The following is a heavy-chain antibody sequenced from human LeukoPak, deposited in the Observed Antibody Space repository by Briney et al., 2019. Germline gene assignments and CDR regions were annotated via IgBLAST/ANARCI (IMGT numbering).Heavy chain of an antibody. D-gene: IGHD6-13*01. CDR1: GGSISHYY. J-gene: IGHJ4*02. V-gene: IGHV4-59*08. CDR2: INYSGNT. CDR3: ARLNVLDSSVLHHFDH. Sequence: SETLSLTCIVSGGSISHYYWSWIRQPPGKGLEWIAYINYSGNTDYNPSLKSRVTISVDTSKNHFSLKLNSVTAADTAVYYCARLNVLDSSVLHHFDHWGQGTLVTVSS.